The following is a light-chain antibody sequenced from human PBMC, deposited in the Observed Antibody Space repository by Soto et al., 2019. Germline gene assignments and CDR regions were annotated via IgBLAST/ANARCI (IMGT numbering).Light chain of an antibody. CDR1: QSVSSN. CDR3: QQRSNWPPIT. CDR2: GAS. V-gene: IGKV3-15*01. J-gene: IGKJ5*01. Sequence: IVITQSPATLSVSPGERATLSCRASQSVSSNLAWYQQKPGQAPRLLIYGASTRATGIPARFSGSGSGTEFTLTISSLEPEDFAVYYCQQRSNWPPITFGQGTRLEIK.